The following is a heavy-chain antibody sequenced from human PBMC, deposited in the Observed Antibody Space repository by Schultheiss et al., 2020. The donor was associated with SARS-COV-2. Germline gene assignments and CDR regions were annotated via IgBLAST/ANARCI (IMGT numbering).Heavy chain of an antibody. CDR3: ARASTETLALPDDY. CDR1: GGSFSGYY. D-gene: IGHD4-17*01. V-gene: IGHV4-34*01. Sequence: SETLSLTCAVYGGSFSGYYWSWIRQPPGKGLEWIGSIYHSGSTDYNPSLKSRVTISVDTSKKNFSLKLRSVTDADTALYYCARASTETLALPDDYWGQGTLVTVSS. CDR2: IYHSGST. J-gene: IGHJ4*02.